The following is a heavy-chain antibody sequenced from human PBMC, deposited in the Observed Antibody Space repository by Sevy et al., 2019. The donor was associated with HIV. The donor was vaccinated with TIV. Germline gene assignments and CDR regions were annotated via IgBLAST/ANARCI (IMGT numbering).Heavy chain of an antibody. Sequence: GESLKISCKGSGYIFTNYWIGWVRQMPGKGLEWMGLIYPGGSDTTYSPSFQGQVTISADKSISTAYLQWSSLKASDTAMYYCARQAPSGSSPATFDIWGQGTMVTVSS. J-gene: IGHJ3*02. V-gene: IGHV5-51*01. CDR2: IYPGGSDT. CDR3: ARQAPSGSSPATFDI. CDR1: GYIFTNYW. D-gene: IGHD1-26*01.